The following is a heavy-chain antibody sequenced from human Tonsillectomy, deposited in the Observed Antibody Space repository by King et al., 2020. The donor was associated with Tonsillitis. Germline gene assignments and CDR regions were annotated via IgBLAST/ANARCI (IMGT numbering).Heavy chain of an antibody. CDR1: GGSIRSGNYY. V-gene: IGHV4-31*03. Sequence: VQLQESGPGLVKPSQTLSLTCTVSGGSIRSGNYYWTWIRQHPGQGLEWIGYIYSSGSTYYTPSLKSRVTISVDTSKNQFSLQLNSVTAADTAVYYCARDPDVTYSSGYAFDVWGLGTMVTVSS. CDR3: ARDPDVTYSSGYAFDV. J-gene: IGHJ3*01. CDR2: IYSSGST. D-gene: IGHD3-22*01.